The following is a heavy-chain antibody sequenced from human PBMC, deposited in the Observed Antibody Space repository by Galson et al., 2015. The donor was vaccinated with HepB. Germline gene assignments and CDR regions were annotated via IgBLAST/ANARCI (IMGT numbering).Heavy chain of an antibody. J-gene: IGHJ3*02. CDR2: INPSGGST. CDR1: GYTFTSYY. CDR3: ARDVDYGGNSNRGVGFAFDI. Sequence: SVKVSCKASGYTFTSYYMHWVRQAPGQGLEWMGIINPSGGSTSYAQKFQGRVTMTRDTSTSTVYMELSSLRSEDTAVYYCARDVDYGGNSNRGVGFAFDIWGQGTMVTVSS. D-gene: IGHD4-23*01. V-gene: IGHV1-46*01.